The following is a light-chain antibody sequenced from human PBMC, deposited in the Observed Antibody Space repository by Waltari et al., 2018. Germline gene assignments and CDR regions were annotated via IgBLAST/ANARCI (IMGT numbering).Light chain of an antibody. V-gene: IGKV3-15*01. CDR3: QQYNNWPYT. Sequence: EIVMTQSPATLSVSPGVRATLSCRASQSVSSNLAWYQQKPGQPPRLLIYGASTRATGIPARFSGSGSGTEFTLTISSLQSEDFAVYYCQQYNNWPYTFGQGTKLEIK. CDR1: QSVSSN. J-gene: IGKJ2*01. CDR2: GAS.